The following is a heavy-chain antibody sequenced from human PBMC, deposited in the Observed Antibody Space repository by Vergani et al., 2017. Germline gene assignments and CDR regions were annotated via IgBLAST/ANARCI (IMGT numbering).Heavy chain of an antibody. CDR1: GGSISSSSYY. J-gene: IGHJ4*02. CDR3: AIFDFEKYSSSWYRFRRFLGY. D-gene: IGHD6-13*01. CDR2: IYSCGST. V-gene: IGHV3-66*02. Sequence: LQLQESGPGLVKPSETLSLTCTVSGGSISSSSYYWGWIRQPPGKGLEWVSVIYSCGSTYYADSVKGRFTISRDNSKNTLYLQMNSLRAEDTAVYYCAIFDFEKYSSSWYRFRRFLGYWGQGTLVTVSS.